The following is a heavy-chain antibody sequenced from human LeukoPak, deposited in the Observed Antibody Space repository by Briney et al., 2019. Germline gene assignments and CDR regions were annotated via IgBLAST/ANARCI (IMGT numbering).Heavy chain of an antibody. CDR1: GGSISSYY. CDR2: IYYSGST. CDR3: ARVSKIVATINDFNWFYYGMDV. Sequence: PSETLSLTCTVPGGSISSYYWSWIRQPPGKGLEWTGYIYYSGSTNYNPSLKSRVTISVDTSKNQFSLKLSSVTAADTAVYYCARVSKIVATINDFNWFYYGMDVWGQGTTVTVSS. V-gene: IGHV4-59*01. D-gene: IGHD5-12*01. J-gene: IGHJ6*02.